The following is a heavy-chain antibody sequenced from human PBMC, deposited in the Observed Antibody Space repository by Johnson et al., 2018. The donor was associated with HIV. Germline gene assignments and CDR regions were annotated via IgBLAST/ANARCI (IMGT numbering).Heavy chain of an antibody. J-gene: IGHJ3*02. D-gene: IGHD6-13*01. V-gene: IGHV3-13*01. CDR3: ARDVASSSWSEAAFDI. CDR1: GFTFSSSD. CDR2: IGTAGDT. Sequence: VQLVASGGGLVQPGGSLRLSCAASGFTFSSSDMHWVRQATGNGLEWVSAIGTAGDTYYPGPVKGRFTLSRENAKSSLYLQMNSLRAEDTALYYCARDVASSSWSEAAFDIWGQGTMVNVSS.